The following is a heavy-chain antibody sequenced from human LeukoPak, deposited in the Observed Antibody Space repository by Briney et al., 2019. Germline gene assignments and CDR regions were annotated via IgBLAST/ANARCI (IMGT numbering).Heavy chain of an antibody. V-gene: IGHV4-59*11. D-gene: IGHD4-17*01. CDR1: DDSFSSHY. CDR2: ISYIGST. CDR3: ARDLVTVTKGFDI. Sequence: SETLSLTCAVSDDSFSSHYWTWIRQPLGKGLEWIGYISYIGSTNYNPSLKSRVTISIDTSRNQFSLRLSSVTAADTAVYYCARDLVTVTKGFDIWGQGTMVSVSS. J-gene: IGHJ3*02.